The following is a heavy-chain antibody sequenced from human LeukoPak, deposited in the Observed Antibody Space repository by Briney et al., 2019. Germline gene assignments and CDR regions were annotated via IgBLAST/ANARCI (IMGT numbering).Heavy chain of an antibody. CDR3: ARDPGGYCSSTSCPYYYYYMDV. V-gene: IGHV1-2*02. CDR1: GSTFTGYY. J-gene: IGHJ6*03. Sequence: GASVKVSCKASGSTFTGYYMHWVRQAPGQGLEWMGWINPNSGGTNYAQKFQGRVTMTRDTSISTAYMELSRLRSDDTAVYYCARDPGGYCSSTSCPYYYYYMDVWGKGTTVTVSS. CDR2: INPNSGGT. D-gene: IGHD2-2*01.